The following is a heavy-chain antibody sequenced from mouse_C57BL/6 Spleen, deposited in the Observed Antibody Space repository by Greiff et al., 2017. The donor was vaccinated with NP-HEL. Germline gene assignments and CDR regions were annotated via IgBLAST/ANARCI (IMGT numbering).Heavy chain of an antibody. CDR1: GFTFSDYY. J-gene: IGHJ2*01. Sequence: DVQLVESEGGLVQPGSSMKLSCTASGFTFSDYYMAWVRQVPEKGLEWVANINYDGSSTYYLDSLKSRFIISRDNAKNILYLQMSSLKSEDTATYYCARDHGNLDYWGQGTTLTVSS. CDR2: INYDGSST. D-gene: IGHD2-1*01. V-gene: IGHV5-16*01. CDR3: ARDHGNLDY.